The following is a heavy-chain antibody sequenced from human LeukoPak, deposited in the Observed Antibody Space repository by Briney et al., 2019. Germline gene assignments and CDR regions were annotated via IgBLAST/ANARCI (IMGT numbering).Heavy chain of an antibody. CDR1: GGTFSTYA. D-gene: IGHD3-10*01. CDR2: IIPILGIA. Sequence: SVKVSCKASGGTFSTYAISWVRQAPGQGLEWMGRIIPILGIADYPQKFQGRVTITADKSTRTAYMELSSLRSEDTAVYHCATPYASGTEAFDVWGQGTMVTVSS. J-gene: IGHJ3*01. CDR3: ATPYASGTEAFDV. V-gene: IGHV1-69*04.